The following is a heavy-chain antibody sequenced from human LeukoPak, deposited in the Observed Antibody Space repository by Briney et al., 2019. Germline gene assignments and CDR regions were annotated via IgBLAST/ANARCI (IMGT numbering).Heavy chain of an antibody. J-gene: IGHJ4*02. CDR3: ARRREVDRRIPATILGEIDY. D-gene: IGHD2-2*02. Sequence: GGSLRLSCVTTGFTFSGDWMSWVRQAPGKGLEWVANINQDESERFVVDSMRGRVTISRDNAKNSLYLQMNSLRVEDTAEYYYARRREVDRRIPATILGEIDYWGQGTLVTVSS. V-gene: IGHV3-7*01. CDR2: INQDESER. CDR1: GFTFSGDW.